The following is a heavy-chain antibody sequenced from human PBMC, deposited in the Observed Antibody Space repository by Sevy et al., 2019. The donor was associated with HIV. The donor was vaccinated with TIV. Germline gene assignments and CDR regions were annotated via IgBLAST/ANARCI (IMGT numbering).Heavy chain of an antibody. CDR1: GYTFPDYY. J-gene: IGHJ4*02. V-gene: IGHV1-2*06. CDR2: MNPKSGGT. Sequence: ASVKVSCKASGYTFPDYYMHWVRQAPGQGLEWMGRMNPKSGGTNYAQKFQGRVTMSRDTSISTAYMELSRLRSDDTAVYYCARYCSSTSCYAPPFDYWGQGTLVTVSS. CDR3: ARYCSSTSCYAPPFDY. D-gene: IGHD2-2*01.